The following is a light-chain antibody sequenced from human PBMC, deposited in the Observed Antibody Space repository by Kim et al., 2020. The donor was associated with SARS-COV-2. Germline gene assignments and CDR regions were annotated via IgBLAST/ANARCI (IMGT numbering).Light chain of an antibody. CDR2: KAS. J-gene: IGKJ1*01. Sequence: ASVGDRVTITCRASQSISSWLAWYQQKPGKAPKLLIYKASSLESGVPSRFSGSGSGTEFTLTISSLQPDDFATYYCQQYNSYASTFGQGTKVEIK. V-gene: IGKV1-5*03. CDR1: QSISSW. CDR3: QQYNSYAST.